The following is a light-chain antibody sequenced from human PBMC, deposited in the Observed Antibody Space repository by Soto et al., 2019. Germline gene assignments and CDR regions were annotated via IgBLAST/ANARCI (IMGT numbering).Light chain of an antibody. CDR2: GNI. V-gene: IGLV1-40*01. CDR1: SSNIGALYD. Sequence: QSVLTQPPSVSGAPGQRVTISCTGSSSNIGALYDVHWYKQLPGAAPKLLIYGNINRPSGVPDRFSGSKSGTSASLAISGLRAEDEADYYCQSYDSSLSGSVFGTGTKVTVL. J-gene: IGLJ1*01. CDR3: QSYDSSLSGSV.